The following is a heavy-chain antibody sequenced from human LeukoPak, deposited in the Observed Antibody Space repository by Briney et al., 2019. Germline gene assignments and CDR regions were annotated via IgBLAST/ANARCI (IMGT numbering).Heavy chain of an antibody. CDR1: GFTFSSYA. D-gene: IGHD2-15*01. Sequence: GGSLRLCCAASGFTFSSYAMSWARQAPGKGLEWVSAISGSGGSTYYADSVKGRFTISRDNSKNTLYLQMNSLRAEDTAVYYCAKDRAVGAAPGGYIDYGGQGTLVTVSS. CDR2: ISGSGGST. J-gene: IGHJ4*02. CDR3: AKDRAVGAAPGGYIDY. V-gene: IGHV3-23*01.